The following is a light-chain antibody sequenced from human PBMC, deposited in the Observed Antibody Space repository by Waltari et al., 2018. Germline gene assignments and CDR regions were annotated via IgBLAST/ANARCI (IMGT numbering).Light chain of an antibody. Sequence: DIQMSEYPSTLSASVGDGVTINCRASQTISGWLAWYQQQPGKAPKLLIFQASNLESGVPSRFSGSGSGTDFTLTISSLQPDDFATYYCQQYNIYSPYTFGQGTRLEI. J-gene: IGKJ2*01. V-gene: IGKV1-5*03. CDR3: QQYNIYSPYT. CDR1: QTISGW. CDR2: QAS.